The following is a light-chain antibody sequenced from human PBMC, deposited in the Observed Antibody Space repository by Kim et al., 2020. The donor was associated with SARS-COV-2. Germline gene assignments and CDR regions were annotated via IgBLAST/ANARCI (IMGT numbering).Light chain of an antibody. J-gene: IGLJ2*01. CDR3: QAWDSSTVV. CDR2: QDT. CDR1: TLGDKY. V-gene: IGLV3-1*01. Sequence: SSELTQPPSVSVSPGQTASITCSGDTLGDKYAFWYQQKPGQSPVLVIYQDTKRPSGIPERFSGSNSGNTATLTISGILPMDEADYYCQAWDSSTVVFGGG.